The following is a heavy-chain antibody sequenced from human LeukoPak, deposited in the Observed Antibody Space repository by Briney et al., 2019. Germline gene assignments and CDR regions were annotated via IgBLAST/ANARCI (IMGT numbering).Heavy chain of an antibody. Sequence: GGSLRLSCAASGFTFSSYSMNWVRQAPGKGLEWVSSISSSSSYIYYADSVKGRFTISRDNAKNSLYLQMNSLRAEDTAVYYCARGITTYYYDRNNLPDKRARDYWGQGTLVTVSS. J-gene: IGHJ4*02. CDR3: ARGITTYYYDRNNLPDKRARDY. D-gene: IGHD3-22*01. CDR1: GFTFSSYS. V-gene: IGHV3-21*01. CDR2: ISSSSSYI.